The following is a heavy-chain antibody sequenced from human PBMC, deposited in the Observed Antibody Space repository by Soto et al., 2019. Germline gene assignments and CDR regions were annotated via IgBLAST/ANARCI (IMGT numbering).Heavy chain of an antibody. V-gene: IGHV1-3*01. CDR2: INAGNGKT. CDR1: GYSFSNYG. CDR3: ANNGDYYYYGMDV. D-gene: IGHD4-17*01. Sequence: QVQLVQSGAEVKKPGASVKVSLKASGYSFSNYGTHWVREAPGQRLEWMGWINAGNGKTKYSQNFQGRVTITRDTSASTAYMELSSLRSEDTAVYYCANNGDYYYYGMDVWGQGTTVTVSS. J-gene: IGHJ6*02.